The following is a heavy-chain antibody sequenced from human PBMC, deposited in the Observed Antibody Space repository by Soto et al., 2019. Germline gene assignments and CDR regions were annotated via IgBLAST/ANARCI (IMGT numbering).Heavy chain of an antibody. V-gene: IGHV3-30*18. CDR1: GFTFSSYG. Sequence: VGSLRLSCAASGFTFSSYGMHWVRQAPGKGLEWVAVISYDGSNKYYADSVKGRFTISRDNSKNTLYLQMNSLRAEDTAVYYCAKVSYDSSGLWGQGTLVTVSS. J-gene: IGHJ4*02. CDR2: ISYDGSNK. D-gene: IGHD3-22*01. CDR3: AKVSYDSSGL.